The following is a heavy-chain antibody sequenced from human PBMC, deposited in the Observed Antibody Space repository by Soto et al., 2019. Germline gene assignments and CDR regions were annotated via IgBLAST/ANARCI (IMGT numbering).Heavy chain of an antibody. CDR1: GFTFNTYG. V-gene: IGHV3-33*01. CDR2: IWSDGNNK. CDR3: ARIQLDTIMALDY. D-gene: IGHD1-1*01. J-gene: IGHJ4*02. Sequence: QVQLVESGGGMVQPGRSLRLSCAASGFTFNTYGFHWVRQAPGKGLEWVAVIWSDGNNKYYADSVRDRFTISRDSSKNTLYLQMNSLRVEDTAVYYCARIQLDTIMALDYWGQGTLVTVSS.